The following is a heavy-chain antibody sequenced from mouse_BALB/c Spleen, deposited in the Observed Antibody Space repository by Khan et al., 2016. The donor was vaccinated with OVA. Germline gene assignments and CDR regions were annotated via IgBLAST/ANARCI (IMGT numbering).Heavy chain of an antibody. CDR1: GYSITSDYA. CDR3: ARVYGGDFDY. D-gene: IGHD1-1*01. V-gene: IGHV3-2*02. Sequence: EVKLLESGLGLVKPSQSLSLICTVTGYSITSDYAWNWIRQFPGNKLEWMGFISYSGNTKYNPSLKSRISITRDTSKNQFFLQLNSVTTEDTATYYCARVYGGDFDYWGHGTTLTVSS. J-gene: IGHJ2*01. CDR2: ISYSGNT.